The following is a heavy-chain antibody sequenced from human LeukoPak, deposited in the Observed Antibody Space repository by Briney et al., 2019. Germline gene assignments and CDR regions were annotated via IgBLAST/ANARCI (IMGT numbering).Heavy chain of an antibody. CDR2: IYYSGST. V-gene: IGHV4-39*01. Sequence: SETLSLTCTVCGGSISSSSYYWGWIRQPPGKGLEWIGSIYYSGSTYYNPPLKSRVTISVDTSKNQFSLKLSSVTAADTAVYYCARLNSSGYYLYLSFDYWGQGTLVTVSS. CDR1: GGSISSSSYY. CDR3: ARLNSSGYYLYLSFDY. D-gene: IGHD3-22*01. J-gene: IGHJ4*02.